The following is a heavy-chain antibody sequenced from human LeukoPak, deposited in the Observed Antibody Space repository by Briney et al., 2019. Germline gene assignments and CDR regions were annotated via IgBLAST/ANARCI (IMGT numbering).Heavy chain of an antibody. V-gene: IGHV3-43*02. CDR1: GFTFDDYA. Sequence: PGGSLRLSCAASGFTFDDYAMHWVRQAPGKGLEWVSLISGDGGSTYYADSVKGRFTISRDNSRNSLYLQMNSLRTEDTALYYCAKHDSSGYYFDYWGQGTLVTVSS. CDR2: ISGDGGST. CDR3: AKHDSSGYYFDY. J-gene: IGHJ4*02. D-gene: IGHD3-22*01.